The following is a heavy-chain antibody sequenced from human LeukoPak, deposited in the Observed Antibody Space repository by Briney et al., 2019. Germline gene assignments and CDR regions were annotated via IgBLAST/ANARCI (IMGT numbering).Heavy chain of an antibody. CDR1: GGSISSSSYY. Sequence: SETLSLTCTVSGGSISSSSYYWGWIRQPPGKGLEWIGSINYSGNTYYSASLNSRITISIDTSKNQFSLKLSSVTAADTAVYYCARPRGYSRTYAFDIWGQGTMVTVSS. J-gene: IGHJ3*02. V-gene: IGHV4-39*07. D-gene: IGHD5-18*01. CDR3: ARPRGYSRTYAFDI. CDR2: INYSGNT.